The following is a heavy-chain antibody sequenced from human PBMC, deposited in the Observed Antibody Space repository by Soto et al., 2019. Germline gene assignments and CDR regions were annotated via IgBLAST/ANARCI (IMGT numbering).Heavy chain of an antibody. V-gene: IGHV4-59*08. CDR2: IYYSGST. D-gene: IGHD2-21*01. J-gene: IGHJ5*02. CDR1: GGSISSYY. CDR3: VRHMQFAVRSWFDP. Sequence: QVQLQESGPGLVKPSETLSLTCTVSGGSISSYYWCWIRQPPGKGLVWVGYIYYSGSTNYNPSLNCRVTISVDTSRNQFSLKVSSVAAADTAVYYCVRHMQFAVRSWFDPWGQGTLVTVAS.